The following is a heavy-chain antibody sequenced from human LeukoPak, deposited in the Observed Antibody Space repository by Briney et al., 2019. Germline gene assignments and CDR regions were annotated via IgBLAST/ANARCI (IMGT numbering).Heavy chain of an antibody. CDR2: IYYSGST. D-gene: IGHD3-3*01. CDR1: GGSINSYY. J-gene: IGHJ5*02. Sequence: QPSETLSLSCTVSGGSINSYYWPWIRQSPGKGLEWIGHIYYSGSTNYNPSLKSRVTISVDTSKNQFSLKLSSVTAADTAVYYCARRDFNGWFDPWGQGSLVTVSS. V-gene: IGHV4-59*08. CDR3: ARRDFNGWFDP.